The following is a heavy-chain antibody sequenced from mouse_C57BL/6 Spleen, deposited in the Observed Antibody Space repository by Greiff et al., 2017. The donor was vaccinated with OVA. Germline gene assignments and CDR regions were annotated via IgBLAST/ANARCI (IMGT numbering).Heavy chain of an antibody. D-gene: IGHD1-1*01. CDR1: GFSLTSYG. Sequence: VMLVESGPGLVQPSQSLSITCTVSGFSLTSYGVHWVRQSPGKGLEWLGVIWSGGSTDYNAAFISRLSISKDNSKSQVFFKMNSLQADDTAIYYCASLRYYAMDYWGQGTSVTVSS. CDR2: IWSGGST. V-gene: IGHV2-2*01. J-gene: IGHJ4*01. CDR3: ASLRYYAMDY.